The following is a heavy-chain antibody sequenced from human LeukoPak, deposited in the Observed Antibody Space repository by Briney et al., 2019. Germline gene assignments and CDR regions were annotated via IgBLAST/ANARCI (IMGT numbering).Heavy chain of an antibody. J-gene: IGHJ4*02. Sequence: PGGSLRLSCAASGFTFSSCSMNWVRQAPGKGLEWVSYISSSSSTIYYADSVKGRFTISRDNAKNSLYLQMNSLRAEDTAVYYCARDGVLRYFDWLLVPGFFDYWGQGTLVTVSS. D-gene: IGHD3-9*01. CDR1: GFTFSSCS. CDR3: ARDGVLRYFDWLLVPGFFDY. CDR2: ISSSSSTI. V-gene: IGHV3-48*04.